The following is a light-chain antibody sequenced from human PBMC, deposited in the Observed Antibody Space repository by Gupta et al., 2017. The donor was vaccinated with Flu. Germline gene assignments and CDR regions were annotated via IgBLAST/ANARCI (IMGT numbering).Light chain of an antibody. V-gene: IGLV1-47*01. J-gene: IGLJ2*01. CDR1: SSNIGSNY. CDR3: AAWDDSLSGVL. CDR2: RNN. Sequence: RVTSSCSGSSSNIGSNYVYWYQQLPGTAPNLLIYRNNQRPSGVPDRFSGSKSGTSASLAISGLRSEDEADYYCAAWDDSLSGVLFGGGTKLTVL.